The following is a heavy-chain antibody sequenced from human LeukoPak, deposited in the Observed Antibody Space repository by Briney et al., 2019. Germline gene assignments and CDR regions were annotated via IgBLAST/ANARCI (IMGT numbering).Heavy chain of an antibody. Sequence: SETLSLTSAVYGGSFSGYYWSWIRQPPGKGLEWIGEINHSGSTNYNPSLKSRDTISVDTSKNQFSLKLSSVTAADTAVYYCARRLRGYSYGAWFDPWGQGTLVTVSS. J-gene: IGHJ5*02. CDR3: ARRLRGYSYGAWFDP. CDR1: GGSFSGYY. V-gene: IGHV4-34*01. D-gene: IGHD5-18*01. CDR2: INHSGST.